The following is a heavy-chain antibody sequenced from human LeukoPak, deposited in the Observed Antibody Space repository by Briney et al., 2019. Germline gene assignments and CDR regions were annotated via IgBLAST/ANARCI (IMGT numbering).Heavy chain of an antibody. D-gene: IGHD4-17*01. Sequence: PSETLSLTCTVSGGSISSYYWSWIRQPPGKGLEWIGYIYHSGSTYYNPSLKSRVTISVDRSKNQFSLKLSSVTAADTAVYYCARVYGFQFFDYWGQGTLVTVSS. J-gene: IGHJ4*02. V-gene: IGHV4-59*12. CDR3: ARVYGFQFFDY. CDR1: GGSISSYY. CDR2: IYHSGST.